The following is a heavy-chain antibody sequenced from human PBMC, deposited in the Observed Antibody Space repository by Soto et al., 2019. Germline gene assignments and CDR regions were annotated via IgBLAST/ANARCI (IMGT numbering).Heavy chain of an antibody. CDR2: IYYSGST. CDR1: GGSISSYY. D-gene: IGHD5-18*01. J-gene: IGHJ5*02. Sequence: NPSETLSLTCTVSGGSISSYYWSWIRQPPGKGLEWIGYIYYSGSTNYNPSLKSRVTISVDTSKNQFSLKLSSVTAADTAVYYCARSSRGRVGPNSPWIQLWLSGKNWFDPWGQGTLVTVSS. V-gene: IGHV4-59*01. CDR3: ARSSRGRVGPNSPWIQLWLSGKNWFDP.